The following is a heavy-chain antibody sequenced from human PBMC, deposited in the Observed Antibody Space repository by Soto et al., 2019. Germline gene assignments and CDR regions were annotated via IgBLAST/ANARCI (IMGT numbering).Heavy chain of an antibody. CDR1: GGSISSYY. V-gene: IGHV4-59*08. CDR2: IYYSGST. J-gene: IGHJ3*02. CDR3: ARGYCSSTSCYAFDI. D-gene: IGHD2-2*01. Sequence: QVQLQESGPGLVKPSETLSLTCTVSGGSISSYYWSWIRQPPGKGLEWIGYIYYSGSTNYNPSLKSRGTISVDTSKNQFSLKLSSVTAADTAVYYCARGYCSSTSCYAFDIWGQGTMVTVSS.